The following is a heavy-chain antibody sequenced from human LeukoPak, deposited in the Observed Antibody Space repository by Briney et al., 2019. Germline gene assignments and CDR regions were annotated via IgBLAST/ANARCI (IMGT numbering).Heavy chain of an antibody. J-gene: IGHJ4*02. Sequence: GGSLGLSCAASGFTFSSYGMHWVRQAPGKGLEWVAVMWYDGSKKYYADSVKGRFTISRDNSKNTLYLQMNSLRAEDTAVYYCARGDWNYVEYWGQETLVTVSS. D-gene: IGHD1-1*01. CDR1: GFTFSSYG. CDR3: ARGDWNYVEY. V-gene: IGHV3-33*01. CDR2: MWYDGSKK.